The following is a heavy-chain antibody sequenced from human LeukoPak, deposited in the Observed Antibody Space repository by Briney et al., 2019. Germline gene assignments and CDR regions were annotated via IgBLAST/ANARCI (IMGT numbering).Heavy chain of an antibody. D-gene: IGHD2-2*01. Sequence: GGSLRLSCAASGFTFSNYAMSWVRQAPGNGREGVSGISGSGDSTYYADSVKGRFTISRDNSKNTLYLQMNSLRAEDTAVYYCAKGRPCSGSTCYGSYFDYWGQGTLVTVSA. J-gene: IGHJ4*02. CDR2: ISGSGDST. CDR1: GFTFSNYA. CDR3: AKGRPCSGSTCYGSYFDY. V-gene: IGHV3-23*01.